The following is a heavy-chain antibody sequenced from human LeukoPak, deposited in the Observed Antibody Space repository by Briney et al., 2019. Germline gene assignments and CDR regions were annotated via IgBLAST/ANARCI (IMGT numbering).Heavy chain of an antibody. V-gene: IGHV3-9*03. Sequence: PGRSLRLSCAASGFTFDDYAMHWVRHAPGKGVEWVSGISWNSGSIDYADSVKGRFTISRDNAKNSLYLQMNSLRAEDMALYYCAKAYATGGYSSSWANWYFDLWGRGTLVTVSS. CDR3: AKAYATGGYSSSWANWYFDL. D-gene: IGHD6-13*01. J-gene: IGHJ2*01. CDR2: ISWNSGSI. CDR1: GFTFDDYA.